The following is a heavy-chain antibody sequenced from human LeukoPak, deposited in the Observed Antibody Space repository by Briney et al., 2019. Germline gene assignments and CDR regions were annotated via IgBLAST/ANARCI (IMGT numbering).Heavy chain of an antibody. Sequence: SETLSLTCALSGGSFGDYHWSWIRQPPGKGLEWIGEIHQRGVTTYNPSLKSRVTLSIDASKRQFSVKLTSVTAADTAVYFCGSLQQIRGLSVFDFWGQGALVTVSS. D-gene: IGHD3-10*01. CDR2: IHQRGVT. CDR1: GGSFGDYH. J-gene: IGHJ4*02. V-gene: IGHV4-34*01. CDR3: GSLQQIRGLSVFDF.